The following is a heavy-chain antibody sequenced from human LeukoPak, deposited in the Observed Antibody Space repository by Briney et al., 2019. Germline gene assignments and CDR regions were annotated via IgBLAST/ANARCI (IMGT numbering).Heavy chain of an antibody. CDR3: ARHPGLRYFDWLLSSDGGDAFDI. J-gene: IGHJ3*02. D-gene: IGHD3-9*01. Sequence: SETLSLTCTVSGGSISSYYWSWIRQPPGKGLEWIGSIYYSGSTYYNPSLKSRVTISVDTSKNQFSLKLSSVTAADTAVYYCARHPGLRYFDWLLSSDGGDAFDIWGQGTMVTVSS. CDR1: GGSISSYY. V-gene: IGHV4-59*05. CDR2: IYYSGST.